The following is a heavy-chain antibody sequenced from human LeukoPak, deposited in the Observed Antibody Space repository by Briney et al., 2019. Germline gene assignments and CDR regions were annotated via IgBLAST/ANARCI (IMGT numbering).Heavy chain of an antibody. Sequence: SETLSLTCTVSGGSISTYYWGWIRQPPGKGLEWIGYIYYSGSTSYNPSLKSRVTISVDTSNNQFSLKLSSVTAADTAVYYCARPRHGWTSNFDYWGQGTLVTVSS. CDR3: ARPRHGWTSNFDY. CDR2: IYYSGST. V-gene: IGHV4-59*01. CDR1: GGSISTYY. D-gene: IGHD5-24*01. J-gene: IGHJ4*02.